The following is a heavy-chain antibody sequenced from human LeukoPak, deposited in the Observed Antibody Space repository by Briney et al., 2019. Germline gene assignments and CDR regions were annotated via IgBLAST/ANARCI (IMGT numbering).Heavy chain of an antibody. CDR1: GGPFSGYY. V-gene: IGHV4-34*01. CDR2: INHSGSA. D-gene: IGHD3-9*01. CDR3: ARLFPYYDILTGPVEDY. J-gene: IGHJ4*02. Sequence: KSSETLSLTCAVYGGPFSGYYWSWIRQPPGKGLEWIGEINHSGSANYNPSLKSRVTISVDMSKNQFSLKLSSVTAADTAVYYCARLFPYYDILTGPVEDYWGQGTLVTVSS.